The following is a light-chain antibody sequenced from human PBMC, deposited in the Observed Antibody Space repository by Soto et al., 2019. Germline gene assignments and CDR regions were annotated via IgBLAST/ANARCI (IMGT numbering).Light chain of an antibody. Sequence: EIVLTQSPATLSLSPGERATLSCGASQSVTSNYSAWYQQKPGLAPRLLIYDASSRATGIPDRFSGSGSGTDFTLTISRLEPEDFAVYYCQQYGRSPFTFGPGTKVDIK. V-gene: IGKV3D-20*01. CDR2: DAS. J-gene: IGKJ3*01. CDR3: QQYGRSPFT. CDR1: QSVTSNY.